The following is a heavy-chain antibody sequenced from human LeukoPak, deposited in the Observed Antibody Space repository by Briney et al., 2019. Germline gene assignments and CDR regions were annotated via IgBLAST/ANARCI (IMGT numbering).Heavy chain of an antibody. CDR2: ISRSSSSDI. CDR1: GFSFSSYS. J-gene: IGHJ3*02. CDR3: ARHSEGPVNEPFDI. V-gene: IGHV3-21*05. D-gene: IGHD2-2*01. Sequence: GGSLRLSCAASGFSFSSYSMNWVRQAPGKGLEWVSYISRSSSSDIYYADSVKGRFTISRDNAKKSLYLQMNSLRAEDTAVYYCARHSEGPVNEPFDIWGQGTKVTVSS.